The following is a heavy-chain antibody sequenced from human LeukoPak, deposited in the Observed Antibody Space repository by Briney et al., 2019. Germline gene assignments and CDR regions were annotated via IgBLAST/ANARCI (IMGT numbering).Heavy chain of an antibody. Sequence: PGGSLRLSCAASGFTFDDYGMSWVRQAPGKGLEWVSAISGSGASIYYADSVKGRFTISRDNSKNTLYLQMNSLRAEDTAVYYCAKVLLWFGELPTLFDYWGQGTLVTVSS. J-gene: IGHJ4*02. CDR1: GFTFDDYG. CDR3: AKVLLWFGELPTLFDY. CDR2: ISGSGASI. D-gene: IGHD3-10*01. V-gene: IGHV3-23*01.